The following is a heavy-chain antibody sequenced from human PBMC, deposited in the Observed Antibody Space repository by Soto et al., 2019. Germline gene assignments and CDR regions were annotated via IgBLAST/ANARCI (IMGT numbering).Heavy chain of an antibody. CDR1: GFTFSSYG. D-gene: IGHD3-9*01. V-gene: IGHV3-33*01. CDR3: ASDCYPISYYYYYMDV. CDR2: IWYDGSNK. J-gene: IGHJ6*03. Sequence: QVQLVESGGGVVQPGRSLRLSCAASGFTFSSYGMHWVRQAPGKGLEWVAVIWYDGSNKYYADSVKGRFTISRDNSKNPLYLQMNSLRDEDTAVYYCASDCYPISYYYYYMDVWGKGTTVTVSS.